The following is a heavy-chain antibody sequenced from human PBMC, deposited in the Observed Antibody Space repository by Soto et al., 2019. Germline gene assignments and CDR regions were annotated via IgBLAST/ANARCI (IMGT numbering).Heavy chain of an antibody. CDR1: GVTFISYW. CDR2: INSDWSHR. J-gene: IGHJ4*02. V-gene: IGHV3-74*01. Sequence: GGFLRLSCAASGVTFISYWMHWVRQAPGKGLVWVSRINSDWSHRSYADSVKGRFTISRDNAKNTLYLQMNSLRAEDTAVYYCARGMEGSSSSGDYWGQGTLVTVSS. CDR3: ARGMEGSSSSGDY. D-gene: IGHD6-6*01.